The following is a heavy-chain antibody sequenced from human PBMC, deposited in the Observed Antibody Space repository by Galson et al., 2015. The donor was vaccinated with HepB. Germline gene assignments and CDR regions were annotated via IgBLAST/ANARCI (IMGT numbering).Heavy chain of an antibody. CDR1: GDSLTEIS. D-gene: IGHD6-6*01. J-gene: IGHJ4*02. Sequence: SVKVSCKVSGDSLTEISINWVRQAPGKGLEWMGGFDPEDGYIIYSQMFQGRVTMTEDTSTDTAYMELRGLRSEDTADYFCATSPRHHRAYRFLGSWRQGTLVPVSS. V-gene: IGHV1-24*01. CDR3: ATSPRHHRAYRFLGS. CDR2: FDPEDGYI.